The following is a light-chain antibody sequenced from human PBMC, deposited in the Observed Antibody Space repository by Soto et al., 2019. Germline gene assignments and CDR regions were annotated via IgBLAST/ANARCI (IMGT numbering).Light chain of an antibody. J-gene: IGKJ1*01. CDR2: DAS. CDR1: QRITGW. Sequence: DIQMTQSPSTLSASVGDRVTITCRASQRITGWLAWYQQKPGKAPQLLIYDASSLESGVPSRFSGSGSGTEFTLTISNLQPDDFATYYCQQYDSYSTFGQGTKV. CDR3: QQYDSYST. V-gene: IGKV1-5*01.